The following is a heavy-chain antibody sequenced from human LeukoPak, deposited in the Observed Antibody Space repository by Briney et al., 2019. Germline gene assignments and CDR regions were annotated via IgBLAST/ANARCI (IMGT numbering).Heavy chain of an antibody. D-gene: IGHD2-2*01. CDR2: ISASGHYI. Sequence: GGSLRLSCEASGFTFRSFALSWVRQAPGKGLEWLSGISASGHYIYQADSVKGRFTISRDNSKNTLYIEINILRVEDTAVYYCARDGSWGDYQFYFYMDVWGKGTRVTVSS. J-gene: IGHJ6*03. CDR3: ARDGSWGDYQFYFYMDV. CDR1: GFTFRSFA. V-gene: IGHV3-23*01.